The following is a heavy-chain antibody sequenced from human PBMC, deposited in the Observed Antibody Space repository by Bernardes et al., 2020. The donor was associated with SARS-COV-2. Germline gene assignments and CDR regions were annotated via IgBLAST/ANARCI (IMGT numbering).Heavy chain of an antibody. CDR2: IYQRGTT. CDR3: ARGTLTSRATYYFDY. CDR1: GGSISSGDYS. Sequence: SETLSLTCAVFGGSISSGDYSWSWIRQPPGKDLEWIGYIYQRGTTYYNPSLKSRVTISLDTSKTHFSLNLSSVTAADTAMYYCARGTLTSRATYYFDYWGQGTLVTVSS. V-gene: IGHV4-30-2*01. J-gene: IGHJ4*02.